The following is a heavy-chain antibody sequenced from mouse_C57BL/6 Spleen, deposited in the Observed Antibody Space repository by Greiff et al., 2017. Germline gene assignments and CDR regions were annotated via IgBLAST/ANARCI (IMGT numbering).Heavy chain of an antibody. Sequence: EVKVVESGGGLVKPGGSLKLSCAASGFTFSSYAMSWVRQTPEKRLEWVATISDGGSYTYYPDNVKGRFTISRDNAKNNLYLQMSHLKSEDTAMYYCARDLRVFDYWGQGTTLTVAS. CDR3: ARDLRVFDY. V-gene: IGHV5-4*01. CDR1: GFTFSSYA. J-gene: IGHJ2*01. D-gene: IGHD3-2*02. CDR2: ISDGGSYT.